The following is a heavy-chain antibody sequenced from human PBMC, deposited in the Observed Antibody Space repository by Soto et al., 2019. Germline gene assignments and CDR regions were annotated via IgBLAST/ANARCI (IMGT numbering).Heavy chain of an antibody. CDR1: GGSISSSSYY. D-gene: IGHD6-13*01. CDR3: ARGIRGSSWYPLDY. V-gene: IGHV4-39*01. Sequence: SETLSLTCTVSGGSISSSSYYWGWIRQPPGKGLEWIGSIYYSGSTYYNPSLKSRVTISVDTSKNQFFLKLNSVTAADTAVYYCARGIRGSSWYPLDYWGQGALVTVSS. CDR2: IYYSGST. J-gene: IGHJ4*02.